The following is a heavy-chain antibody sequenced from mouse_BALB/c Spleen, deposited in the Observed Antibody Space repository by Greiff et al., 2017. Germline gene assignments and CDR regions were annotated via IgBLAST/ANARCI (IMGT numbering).Heavy chain of an antibody. V-gene: IGHV1-9*01. D-gene: IGHD1-2*01. J-gene: IGHJ4*01. CDR2: ILPGSGST. Sequence: VQLQQSGAELMKPGASVKISCKATGYTFSSYWIEWVKQRPGHGLEWIGEILPGSGSTNYNEKFKGKATFTADTSSNTAYMQLSSLTSEDSAVYYCARGTTATRDAMDYWGQGTSVTVSS. CDR3: ARGTTATRDAMDY. CDR1: GYTFSSYW.